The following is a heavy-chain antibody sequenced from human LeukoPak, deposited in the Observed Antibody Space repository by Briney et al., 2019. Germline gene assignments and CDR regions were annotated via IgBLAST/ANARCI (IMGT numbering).Heavy chain of an antibody. CDR3: AREVGGETDY. Sequence: AASVKVSCKASGGTFSSYAISWVRQAPGQGLEWMGRIIPIFGTANYAQKFQGRVTITTDESTSTAYMELSSLRSEDTAVYYCAREVGGETDYWGQGTLVTASS. D-gene: IGHD1-26*01. CDR1: GGTFSSYA. J-gene: IGHJ4*02. V-gene: IGHV1-69*05. CDR2: IIPIFGTA.